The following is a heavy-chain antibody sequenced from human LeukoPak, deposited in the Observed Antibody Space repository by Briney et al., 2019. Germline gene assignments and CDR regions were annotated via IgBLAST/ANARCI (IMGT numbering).Heavy chain of an antibody. V-gene: IGHV4-59*01. Sequence: SETLSLTCTVSGVSISSYYWSWIRQPPGKGLEWVGYIYYSGSTNYNPSLKSRVTISVDTSKNQFSLKLSSVTAADTAVYYCARDGIERTDYYYGMDVWGQGTTVTVSS. CDR3: ARDGIERTDYYYGMDV. D-gene: IGHD1-14*01. J-gene: IGHJ6*02. CDR2: IYYSGST. CDR1: GVSISSYY.